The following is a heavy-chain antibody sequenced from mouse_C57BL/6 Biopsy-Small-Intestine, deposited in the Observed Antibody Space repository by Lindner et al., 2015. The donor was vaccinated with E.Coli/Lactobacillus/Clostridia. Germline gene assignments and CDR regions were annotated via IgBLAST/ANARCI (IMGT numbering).Heavy chain of an antibody. V-gene: IGHV1-9*01. CDR1: GYAFSSSW. Sequence: VQLQESGPELVKPGASVKISCKASGYAFSSSWMNWVKQRPGQGLEWIGDIYPGSGSTNYNEKFKGKATFTADTSSNTAYMQLSSLTTEDSAIYYCARTDYWGQGTTLTVSS. CDR3: ARTDY. J-gene: IGHJ2*01. CDR2: IYPGSGST.